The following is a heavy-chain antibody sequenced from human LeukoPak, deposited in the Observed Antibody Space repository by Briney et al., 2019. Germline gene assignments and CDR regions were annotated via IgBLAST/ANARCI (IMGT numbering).Heavy chain of an antibody. CDR1: GFTFSNAW. V-gene: IGHV3-15*01. D-gene: IGHD3-22*01. J-gene: IGHJ4*02. Sequence: GGSLRLSCAASGFTFSNAWMSWVRQAPGKGLEWVGRIKSKTDGGTTDYAAPVKGRFTISRDDSKNTLYLQMNSLKTEDTAVYYCTTRDSSGYYYYFDYWGQGTLVTVSS. CDR2: IKSKTDGGTT. CDR3: TTRDSSGYYYYFDY.